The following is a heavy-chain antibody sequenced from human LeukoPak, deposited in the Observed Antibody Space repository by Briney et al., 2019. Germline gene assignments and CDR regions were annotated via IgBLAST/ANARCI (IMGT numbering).Heavy chain of an antibody. CDR3: AKDIDWLAFED. D-gene: IGHD6-19*01. Sequence: GGPLRLSCAASGFTFSNYWMHWVRQAPGKGRVGVSRIKSDGSTTSYADSVKGRFTISRANSENTVYLQMNSLRVEATALYYCAKDIDWLAFEDWGQGTLVTVSS. CDR2: IKSDGSTT. CDR1: GFTFSNYW. J-gene: IGHJ4*02. V-gene: IGHV3-74*01.